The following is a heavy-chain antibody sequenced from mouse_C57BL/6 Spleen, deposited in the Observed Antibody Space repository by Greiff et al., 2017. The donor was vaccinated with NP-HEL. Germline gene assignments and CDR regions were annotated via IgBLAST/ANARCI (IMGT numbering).Heavy chain of an antibody. CDR1: LFTFIIYS. CDR3: AVNGSY. V-gene: IGHV5-4*01. Sequence: QGVESGGGLVHPFFSLPLSFSSSLFTFIIYSISWVLQTPEKRLEWVATTSDGGSYTYYPDNVKGRFTISRDNAKNNLYLQMSHLKSEDTAMYYCAVNGSYWGQGTLVTVSA. CDR2: TSDGGSYT. J-gene: IGHJ3*01.